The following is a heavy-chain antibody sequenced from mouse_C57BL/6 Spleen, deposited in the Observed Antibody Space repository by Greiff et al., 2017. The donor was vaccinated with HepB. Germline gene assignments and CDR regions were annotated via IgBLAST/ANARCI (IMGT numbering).Heavy chain of an antibody. D-gene: IGHD2-3*01. CDR3: ARHGDGRHYYAMDY. V-gene: IGHV5-12*01. CDR1: GFTFSDYY. J-gene: IGHJ4*01. CDR2: ISNGGGST. Sequence: DVMLVESGGGLVQPGGSLKLSCAASGFTFSDYYMYWVRQTPEKRLEWVAYISNGGGSTYYPDTVKGRFTISRDNAKNTLYLQMSRLKSEDTAMYYCARHGDGRHYYAMDYWGQGTSVTVSS.